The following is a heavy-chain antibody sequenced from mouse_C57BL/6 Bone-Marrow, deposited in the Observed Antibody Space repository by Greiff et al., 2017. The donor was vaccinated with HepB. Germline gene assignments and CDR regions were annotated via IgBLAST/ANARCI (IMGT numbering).Heavy chain of an antibody. CDR2: ISNGGGST. CDR1: GFTFSDYY. V-gene: IGHV5-12*01. Sequence: DVMLVESGGGLVQPGGSLKLSCAASGFTFSDYYMYWVRQTPEKRLEWVAYISNGGGSTYYPDTVKGRFTISRDNAKNTLYLQMSRLKSEDTAMYYCARRHMITGFDYWGQGTTLTVSS. CDR3: ARRHMITGFDY. J-gene: IGHJ2*01. D-gene: IGHD2-4*01.